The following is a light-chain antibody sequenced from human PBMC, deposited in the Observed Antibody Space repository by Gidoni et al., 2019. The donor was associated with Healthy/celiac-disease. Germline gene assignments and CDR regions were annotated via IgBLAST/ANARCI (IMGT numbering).Light chain of an antibody. J-gene: IGKJ1*01. CDR1: QSISSW. V-gene: IGKV1-5*03. CDR3: QQYNSYSWT. CDR2: KAS. Sequence: DIQMTQSPSTLSASVGDRVTITCRASQSISSWLAWYQQKPGKAPKLLIYKASSLESGVPSRFSGSGSGTEFTLTISSLQPDDFATYYCQQYNSYSWTFXXXTKVEI.